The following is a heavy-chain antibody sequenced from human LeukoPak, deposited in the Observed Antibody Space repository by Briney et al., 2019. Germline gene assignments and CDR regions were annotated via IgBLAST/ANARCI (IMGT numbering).Heavy chain of an antibody. Sequence: SETLSLTCRVSGGFISSLSYYWGWVRQPPGKGLEWIGSIYYGGRTYYNPSLKSRVTMPVDTSKNQFSLKLSSVTAADTAIYYCATSVTSSSGWYYGYWGQGSLVTISS. D-gene: IGHD6-19*01. V-gene: IGHV4-39*01. J-gene: IGHJ4*02. CDR3: ATSVTSSSGWYYGY. CDR2: IYYGGRT. CDR1: GGFISSLSYY.